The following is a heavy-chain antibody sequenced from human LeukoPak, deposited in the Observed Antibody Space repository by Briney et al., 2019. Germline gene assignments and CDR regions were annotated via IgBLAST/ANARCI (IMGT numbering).Heavy chain of an antibody. Sequence: GGSLRLPCVASGFTFSSNGMHWVRQAPGKGLVWVSRISNDASSTTYADSVKGRFTISRDNSKNTLYLQMNSLRAEDTAVYYCARRAGAYSHPYDYWGQGTLVTVSS. CDR3: ARRAGAYSHPYDY. V-gene: IGHV3-74*01. J-gene: IGHJ4*02. D-gene: IGHD4/OR15-4a*01. CDR2: ISNDASST. CDR1: GFTFSSNG.